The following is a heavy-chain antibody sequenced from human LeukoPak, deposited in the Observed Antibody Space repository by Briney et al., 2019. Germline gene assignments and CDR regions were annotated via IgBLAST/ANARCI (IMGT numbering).Heavy chain of an antibody. D-gene: IGHD5-24*01. CDR2: IKQDGSEK. Sequence: PGGSLRLSCAASGFTFSSYWMSWVRQAPGKGLEWVANIKQDGSEKYYVDSVKGRFTISRDNAKNSLYLQMNSLRAEDTAVYYCARDGRWLQLSGRFDYWGQGTLVTVSS. CDR1: GFTFSSYW. J-gene: IGHJ4*02. CDR3: ARDGRWLQLSGRFDY. V-gene: IGHV3-7*01.